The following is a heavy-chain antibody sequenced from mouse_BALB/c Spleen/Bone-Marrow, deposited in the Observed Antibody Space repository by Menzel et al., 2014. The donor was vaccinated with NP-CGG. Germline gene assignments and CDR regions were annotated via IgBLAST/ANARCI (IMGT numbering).Heavy chain of an antibody. CDR3: TREDTNWDFDY. CDR1: GFTFSSYT. Sequence: EVKLVESGGGLVKPGGSLKLSCAASGFTFSSYTMSWVRQTPEKRLEWVATISSGGSYTYYPDSVKGRFTISSDNAKNTLYLQMSSLKSEDTAMYYCTREDTNWDFDYWGQGTTLTVSS. J-gene: IGHJ2*01. V-gene: IGHV5-6-4*01. CDR2: ISSGGSYT. D-gene: IGHD4-1*01.